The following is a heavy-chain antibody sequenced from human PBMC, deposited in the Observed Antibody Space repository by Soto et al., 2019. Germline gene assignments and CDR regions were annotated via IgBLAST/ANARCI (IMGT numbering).Heavy chain of an antibody. CDR3: ARDFYYDFWSGYPHYYGMDV. CDR1: GYTFTSYG. D-gene: IGHD3-3*01. CDR2: ISAYNGNT. J-gene: IGHJ6*02. Sequence: ASVKVSCKASGYTFTSYGISWVRQAPGQGLEWVGWISAYNGNTNYAQKLQGRVTMTTDTSTSTAYMELRSLRSDDTAVYYCARDFYYDFWSGYPHYYGMDVWGQGTTVTVSS. V-gene: IGHV1-18*01.